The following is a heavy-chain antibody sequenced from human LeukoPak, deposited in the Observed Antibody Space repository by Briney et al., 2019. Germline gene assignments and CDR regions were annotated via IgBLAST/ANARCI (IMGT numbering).Heavy chain of an antibody. CDR1: GFTVSRYA. CDR2: ISGSGGST. J-gene: IGHJ4*02. V-gene: IGHV3-23*01. Sequence: GRSLRLSWAASGFTVSRYAISSVRLAAGKWLGLGSAISGSGGSTYYADSVKGRFTISRDNSKNTLYLQMNSLRAEDTAVYYCAKDVAVAGPGFDYWGQGTLVTVSS. CDR3: AKDVAVAGPGFDY. D-gene: IGHD6-19*01.